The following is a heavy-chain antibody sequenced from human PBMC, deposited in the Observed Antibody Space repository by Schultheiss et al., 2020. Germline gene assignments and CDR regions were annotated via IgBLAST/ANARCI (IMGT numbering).Heavy chain of an antibody. CDR1: GFTFSSYA. CDR2: ISSSGTTI. D-gene: IGHD3-10*01. CDR3: ARGDGSGNPDY. V-gene: IGHV3-48*01. Sequence: GSLRLSCAASGFTFSSYAMHWVRQAPGKGLEWISYISSSGTTIYYADSVKGRFTISRDNSKNTLYLQMNSLRAEDTAVYYCARGDGSGNPDYWGQGTLVTVSS. J-gene: IGHJ4*02.